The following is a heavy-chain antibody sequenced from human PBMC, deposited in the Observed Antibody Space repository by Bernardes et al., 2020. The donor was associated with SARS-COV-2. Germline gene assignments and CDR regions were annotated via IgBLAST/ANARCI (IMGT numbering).Heavy chain of an antibody. CDR3: AARYGSGYYSYYNGMDV. CDR1: GFRVRRTY. V-gene: IGHV3-53*01. D-gene: IGHD2-15*01. J-gene: IGHJ6*02. Sequence: GGSLRLSCAASGFRVRRTYLSWVRQAPGPGLAWVSILYRVGSTYYADSVKGRFTISRDYFKNTVYLQMDGLRAEDTAVYYCAARYGSGYYSYYNGMDVWGQGTTVTVSS. CDR2: LYRVGST.